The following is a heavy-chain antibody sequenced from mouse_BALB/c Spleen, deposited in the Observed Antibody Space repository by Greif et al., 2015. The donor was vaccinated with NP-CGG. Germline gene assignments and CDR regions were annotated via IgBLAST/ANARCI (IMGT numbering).Heavy chain of an antibody. CDR2: ILPGSGST. CDR1: GYTFSSYW. CDR3: ARGIYDGLLTY. J-gene: IGHJ3*01. Sequence: QVQLQQPGAELMKPGASVKISCKATGYTFSSYWIEWVKQRPGHGLEWIGEILPGSGSTNYNEKFKGKATFTADTSSNTAYMQLSSLTSEDSAVYYCARGIYDGLLTYWGQGTLVTVSA. D-gene: IGHD2-3*01. V-gene: IGHV1-9*01.